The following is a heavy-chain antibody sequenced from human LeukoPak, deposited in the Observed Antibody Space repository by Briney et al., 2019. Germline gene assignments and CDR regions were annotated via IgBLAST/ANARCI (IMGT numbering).Heavy chain of an antibody. J-gene: IGHJ4*02. D-gene: IGHD3-3*01. Sequence: AGGSLRLSCAASGFTFSSYAMSWVRQAPGKGLEWVSAISGSGGSTYYADSVKGRFTISRDNSKNTLYLQMNSLRAEDTAVYYCAKDLRFLDYFDYWGQGTLVTVSS. CDR1: GFTFSSYA. CDR3: AKDLRFLDYFDY. CDR2: ISGSGGST. V-gene: IGHV3-23*01.